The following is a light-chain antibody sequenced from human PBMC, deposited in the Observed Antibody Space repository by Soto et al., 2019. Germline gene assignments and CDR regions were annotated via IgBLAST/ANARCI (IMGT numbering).Light chain of an antibody. CDR1: QSVSSSY. CDR2: GAS. V-gene: IGKV3-20*01. Sequence: VLTQSPGTLSLSPGERATLSCRASQSVSSSYLAWYQQKRGQAPRLLIYGASSRATGIPDRFSGSGSGTDFTLTISRLDPEDFALYFWHKSPGTFGQGTRLEIK. J-gene: IGKJ5*01. CDR3: HKSPGT.